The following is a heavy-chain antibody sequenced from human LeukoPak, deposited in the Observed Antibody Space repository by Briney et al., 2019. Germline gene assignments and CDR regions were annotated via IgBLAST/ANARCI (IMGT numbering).Heavy chain of an antibody. CDR2: MYYSGST. Sequence: SDTLSLTCTVSGRPISSYYWSWIRQPPGKGLEWIGYMYYSGSTNYNPALKSRVTISIDTSKTQFSLKLTSVTAADTAVYYCAGYREYWDWHFDLWGRGAPVTVSP. V-gene: IGHV4-59*07. D-gene: IGHD2-8*02. J-gene: IGHJ2*01. CDR3: AGYREYWDWHFDL. CDR1: GRPISSYY.